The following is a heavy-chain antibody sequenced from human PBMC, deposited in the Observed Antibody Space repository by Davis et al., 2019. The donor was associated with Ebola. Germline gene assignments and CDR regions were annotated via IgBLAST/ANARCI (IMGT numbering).Heavy chain of an antibody. CDR1: GYTFTSYY. CDR2: INPSGGST. J-gene: IGHJ6*02. D-gene: IGHD2-21*01. Sequence: ASVKVSCKASGYTFTSYYMHWVRQAPGQGLEWMGIINPSGGSTSYAQKFQGRVTMTRDTSTSTVYMELSSLRSEDTAVYYCARSNRHIVVVLLMDVWGQGTTVTVSS. CDR3: ARSNRHIVVVLLMDV. V-gene: IGHV1-46*01.